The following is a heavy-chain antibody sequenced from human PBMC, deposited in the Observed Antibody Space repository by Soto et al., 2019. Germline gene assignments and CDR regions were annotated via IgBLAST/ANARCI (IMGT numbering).Heavy chain of an antibody. CDR2: IYPGDSAT. Sequence: ESLKISCQGSGYSFTHYWIGWVRQLPGKGLDWMGIIYPGDSATRYSPSFQGQVTISADKSISTAYLQWSSLKASDTAMYYCARIGSGYQNYYFDYWGQGTLVTVSS. CDR1: GYSFTHYW. CDR3: ARIGSGYQNYYFDY. J-gene: IGHJ4*02. V-gene: IGHV5-51*01. D-gene: IGHD3-22*01.